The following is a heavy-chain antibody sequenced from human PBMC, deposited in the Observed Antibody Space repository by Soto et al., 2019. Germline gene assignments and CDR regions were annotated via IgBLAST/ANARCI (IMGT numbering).Heavy chain of an antibody. J-gene: IGHJ4*02. CDR3: ATSFGSGYRAFDY. D-gene: IGHD3-10*01. Sequence: QVQLVQSGAEVKKPGSSLRVSCKASGDTFNFYTINWVRQAPGLGLEWLGRIIPYLSVSNYAQKCQGRVTITADKSTNTAYMEVRSLRSEDTAMYYCATSFGSGYRAFDYWGQGALVTVSS. CDR2: IIPYLSVS. V-gene: IGHV1-69*02. CDR1: GDTFNFYT.